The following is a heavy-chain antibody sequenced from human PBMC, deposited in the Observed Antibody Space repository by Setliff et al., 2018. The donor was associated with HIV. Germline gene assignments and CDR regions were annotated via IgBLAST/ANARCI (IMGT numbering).Heavy chain of an antibody. Sequence: ASVKVSCKASGYTFTSYGISWVPQAPGQGLEWMGGIIPMFGTANYAQKFQGRVTITADASTKTAYMELSGLRSEDTAVYYCARGADGDFHYYMDVWGKGTTVTVSS. CDR3: ARGADGDFHYYMDV. CDR2: IIPMFGTA. J-gene: IGHJ6*03. D-gene: IGHD3-10*01. V-gene: IGHV1-69*13. CDR1: GYTFTSYG.